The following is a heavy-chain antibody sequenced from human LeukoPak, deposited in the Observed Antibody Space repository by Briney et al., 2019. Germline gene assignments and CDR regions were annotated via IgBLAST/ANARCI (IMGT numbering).Heavy chain of an antibody. D-gene: IGHD3-16*01. CDR2: IYHSGST. CDR3: ARVGHYGGYYFDY. J-gene: IGHJ4*02. CDR1: GGSISSGGYS. V-gene: IGHV4-30-2*01. Sequence: PSQTLSLTGAVSGGSISSGGYSWSWIRQPPGKGLEWIGYIYHSGSTYYNPSLKSRVTISVDRSKNQFSLKLSSVTAADTAVYYCARVGHYGGYYFDYWGQGTLVTVSS.